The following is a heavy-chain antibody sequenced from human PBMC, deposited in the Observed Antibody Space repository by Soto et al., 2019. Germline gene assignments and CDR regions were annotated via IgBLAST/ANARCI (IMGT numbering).Heavy chain of an antibody. V-gene: IGHV1-3*01. J-gene: IGHJ5*02. CDR1: GYTFTSYA. D-gene: IGHD3-3*01. Sequence: ASLKVSCKASGYTFTSYAMHWVRQAPGQRLEWMGWINAGNGNTKYSQKFQGRVTITRDTSASTAYMELSSLRSEDTAVYYCARVRQFYDFWSGYGFDPWGQGTLVTVSS. CDR3: ARVRQFYDFWSGYGFDP. CDR2: INAGNGNT.